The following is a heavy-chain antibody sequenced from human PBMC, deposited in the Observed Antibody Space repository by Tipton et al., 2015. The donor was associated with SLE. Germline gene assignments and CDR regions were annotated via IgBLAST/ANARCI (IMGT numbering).Heavy chain of an antibody. D-gene: IGHD3-16*01. CDR1: GGSFSGYY. V-gene: IGHV4-34*01. CDR2: INHSGST. CDR3: ARDWGIGGSGAFDI. Sequence: LRLSCAVYGGSFSGYYWSWIRQPPGKGLEWIGEINHSGSTKYNSSLKSRVTISVDTSKNQFSLKLSSVTAADTAVYYCARDWGIGGSGAFDIWGQGTMVTVSS. J-gene: IGHJ3*02.